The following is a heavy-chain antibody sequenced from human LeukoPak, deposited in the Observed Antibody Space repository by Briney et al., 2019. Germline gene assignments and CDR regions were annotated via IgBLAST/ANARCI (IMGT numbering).Heavy chain of an antibody. D-gene: IGHD2-8*01. Sequence: ASVTVSCTASGYTFTSYGISWVRQAPGQGLEWMGGIIPIFGTANYAQKFQGRVTITADESTSTAYMELSSLRSEDTAVYYCAREEYCTNGVCFDYWGQGTLVTVSS. CDR3: AREEYCTNGVCFDY. V-gene: IGHV1-69*13. CDR1: GYTFTSYG. CDR2: IIPIFGTA. J-gene: IGHJ4*02.